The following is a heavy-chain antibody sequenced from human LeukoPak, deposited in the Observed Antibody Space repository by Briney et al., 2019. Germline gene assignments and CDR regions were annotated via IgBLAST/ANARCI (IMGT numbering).Heavy chain of an antibody. CDR3: AKGDGGYSGSRRWFDP. CDR1: GFTFSSYG. Sequence: RPGGSLRLSCAASGFTFSSYGMHWVRQAPGKGLEWVAFIRYDGSNKYYADSVKGRFTISRDNSKNTLYLQMNSLRAEDTAVYYCAKGDGGYSGSRRWFDPWGQGTLVTVSS. CDR2: IRYDGSNK. V-gene: IGHV3-30*02. J-gene: IGHJ5*02. D-gene: IGHD1-26*01.